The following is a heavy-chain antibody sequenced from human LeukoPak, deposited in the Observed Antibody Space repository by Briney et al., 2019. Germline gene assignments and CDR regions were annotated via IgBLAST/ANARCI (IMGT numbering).Heavy chain of an antibody. CDR1: GYTFTSYG. CDR2: ISAYNGNT. CDR3: ARVRDGSGSFHNWFDP. Sequence: EASVTVSCKASGYTFTSYGISWVRQAPGQGLEGMGWISAYNGNTNYAQKLQGRVTMTTDTSTSTAYMELRSLRSDDTAVYYCARVRDGSGSFHNWFDPWGQGTLVTVSS. V-gene: IGHV1-18*01. J-gene: IGHJ5*02. D-gene: IGHD3-10*01.